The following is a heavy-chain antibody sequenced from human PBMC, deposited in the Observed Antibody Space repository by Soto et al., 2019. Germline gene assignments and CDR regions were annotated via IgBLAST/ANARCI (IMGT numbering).Heavy chain of an antibody. Sequence: RLSCAASGFTFSSYGMHWVRQALGKGLEWVAVISYDGSNKYYADSVKGRFTISRDNSKNTLYLQMNSLRAEDTAVYYCAKGLGGSYSNWFDPWGQGTLVTVSS. CDR3: AKGLGGSYSNWFDP. V-gene: IGHV3-30*18. CDR2: ISYDGSNK. J-gene: IGHJ5*02. CDR1: GFTFSSYG. D-gene: IGHD1-26*01.